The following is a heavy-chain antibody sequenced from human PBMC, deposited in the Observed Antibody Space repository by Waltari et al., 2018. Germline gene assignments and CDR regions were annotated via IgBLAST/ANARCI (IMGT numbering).Heavy chain of an antibody. J-gene: IGHJ4*02. Sequence: QVQLQESGPGLVTPSETLSLTCPVSGGSISSYYWSWIRQPPGKGLEWIGYIYYSGSTNYNPSLKSRVTISVDTSKNQFSLKLSSVTAADTAVYYCARDGRVPAARGTFDYWGQGTLVTVSS. D-gene: IGHD2-2*01. V-gene: IGHV4-59*01. CDR2: IYYSGST. CDR1: GGSISSYY. CDR3: ARDGRVPAARGTFDY.